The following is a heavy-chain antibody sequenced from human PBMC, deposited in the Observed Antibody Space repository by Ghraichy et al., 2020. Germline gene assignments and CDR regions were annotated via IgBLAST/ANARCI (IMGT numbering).Heavy chain of an antibody. CDR2: IYYSGST. V-gene: IGHV4-39*07. CDR1: GGSIGSSNFY. CDR3: ARVPGTTVDY. Sequence: SETRSLTCSVSGGSIGSSNFYWGWIRQPPGKGLEWIGHIYYSGSTYYNPSLKSRVTISADTSKNQFSLKLRSVTAADTAFYYCARVPGTTVDYWGQGILVTVSS. D-gene: IGHD1-7*01. J-gene: IGHJ4*02.